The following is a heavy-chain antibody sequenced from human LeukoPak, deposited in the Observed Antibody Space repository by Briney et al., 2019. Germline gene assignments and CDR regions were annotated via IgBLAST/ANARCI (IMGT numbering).Heavy chain of an antibody. CDR1: GFAVNTNY. CDR3: TRDSLRTAWYFDL. CDR2: LYSGGST. Sequence: AGSLTLSCAASGFAVNTNYLTRVRQAPGEGLEWVSVLYSGGSTYYSDPVKGRFTVSRDISKNTLYLQMNSLRAEDTAVYYCTRDSLRTAWYFDLGGHASLATVSS. V-gene: IGHV3-66*01. J-gene: IGHJ2*01. D-gene: IGHD2-2*01.